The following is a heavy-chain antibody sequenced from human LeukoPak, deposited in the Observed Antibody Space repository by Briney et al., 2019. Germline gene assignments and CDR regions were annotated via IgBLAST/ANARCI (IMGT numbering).Heavy chain of an antibody. CDR3: ASGYYSGGSCVSSDY. D-gene: IGHD2-15*01. CDR2: IIPIFGTA. V-gene: IGHV1-69*13. Sequence: ASVKVSCKASGGTFSSYAISWVRQAPGQGLEWMGGIIPIFGTANYAQKFQGRVTITADESTSTAYMELSSLRSEDTAVYYCASGYYSGGSCVSSDYWGQGTLVTVSS. CDR1: GGTFSSYA. J-gene: IGHJ4*02.